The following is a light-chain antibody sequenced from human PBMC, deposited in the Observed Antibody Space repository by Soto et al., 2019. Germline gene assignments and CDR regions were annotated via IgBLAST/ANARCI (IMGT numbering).Light chain of an antibody. J-gene: IGKJ1*01. V-gene: IGKV1-5*01. CDR1: QSISSW. Sequence: DIQMTQSPSTLSASVGARVTITCRASQSISSWLAWYQQKPGKAPKLLIYDGSSLESGVPSRFSGSGSGTEFTLTISSLQPDDFATYYCQQYNSYSTFGQGTKVDIK. CDR2: DGS. CDR3: QQYNSYST.